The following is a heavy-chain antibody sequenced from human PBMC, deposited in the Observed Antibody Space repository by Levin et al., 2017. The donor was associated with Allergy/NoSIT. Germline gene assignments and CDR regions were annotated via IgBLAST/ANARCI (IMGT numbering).Heavy chain of an antibody. Sequence: ASVKVSCKASGYSFTGYYMQWVRQAPGQGLEWMGRFNPNSGATNFAQKFQGRVTITSDTSISTAYMELRSLKSDDTAVYYCARAIPELNYPPYYFDSWGQGTLVIVS. V-gene: IGHV1-2*06. CDR3: ARAIPELNYPPYYFDS. CDR2: FNPNSGAT. J-gene: IGHJ4*02. CDR1: GYSFTGYY. D-gene: IGHD5-24*01.